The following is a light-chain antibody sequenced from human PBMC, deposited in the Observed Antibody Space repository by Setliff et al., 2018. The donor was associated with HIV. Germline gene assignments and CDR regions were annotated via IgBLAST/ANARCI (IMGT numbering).Light chain of an antibody. Sequence: QSVLTQPASVSGSPGQSITISCTGTSSDVGSYDLVSWYQQHPGKAPKLMIYEGSKRPSGVSNRFSGSKSGNTASLTISGLQADDEADYYCCSFAGSSTPKLVFGGGTKVTVL. CDR1: SSDVGSYDL. CDR2: EGS. CDR3: CSFAGSSTPKLV. J-gene: IGLJ3*02. V-gene: IGLV2-23*01.